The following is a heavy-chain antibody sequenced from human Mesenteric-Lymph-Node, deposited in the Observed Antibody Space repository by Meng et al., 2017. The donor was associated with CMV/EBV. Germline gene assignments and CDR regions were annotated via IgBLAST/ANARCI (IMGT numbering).Heavy chain of an antibody. V-gene: IGHV3-15*01. CDR1: GFTFSGRW. CDR3: VTGGPFGTYFDY. D-gene: IGHD3-16*01. Sequence: GESLKISCAASGFTFSGRWMTWVRQAPGKGLEWVARITSALTGTTTDYAAPVKDRFTVSRDDSKTVLYLQMGSLKSEDTAIYYCVTGGPFGTYFDYWGPGTLVTVSS. CDR2: ITSALTGTTT. J-gene: IGHJ4*02.